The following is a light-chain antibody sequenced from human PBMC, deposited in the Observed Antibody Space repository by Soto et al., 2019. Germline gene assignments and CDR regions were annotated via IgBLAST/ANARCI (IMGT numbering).Light chain of an antibody. CDR1: GSDVGGYNY. V-gene: IGLV2-14*01. CDR2: DVS. J-gene: IGLJ1*01. CDR3: SSYTSSSTFSYV. Sequence: QSALTQPASVSGSPGQSITISCTGTGSDVGGYNYVSWYQQHPGKAPKLMIYDVSNRPSGVSNRFSGSKSGNTASLTISGLQAEDEADYYCSSYTSSSTFSYVFGTGTKLTVL.